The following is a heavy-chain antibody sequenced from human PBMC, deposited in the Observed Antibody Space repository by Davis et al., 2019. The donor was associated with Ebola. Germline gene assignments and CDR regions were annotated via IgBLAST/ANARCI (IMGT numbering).Heavy chain of an antibody. J-gene: IGHJ4*02. CDR2: IRSKANSYAT. D-gene: IGHD1-26*01. CDR1: GFTFSGSA. V-gene: IGHV3-73*01. CDR3: TSNSGSYLHDY. Sequence: GESLKISCAASGFTFSGSAMHWVRQASGKGLEWVGRIRSKANSYATAYAASVKGRFTISRDDSKNTAYLQMNSLKTEDTAVYYCTSNSGSYLHDYWGQGTLVTVS.